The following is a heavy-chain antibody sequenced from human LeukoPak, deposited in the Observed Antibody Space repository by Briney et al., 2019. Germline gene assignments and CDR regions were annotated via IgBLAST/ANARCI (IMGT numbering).Heavy chain of an antibody. CDR2: IYTSGST. CDR1: GGSISSYY. CDR3: ARDHCCTNGAPIGP. V-gene: IGHV4-4*07. Sequence: SETLSLTCTVSGGSISSYYWSWIRQPAGKGLEWIGRIYTSGSTNYNPSLKSRVTMSVDTSKNPFSLKLSSVTAADTAVYYCARDHCCTNGAPIGPWGQGTLVTVSS. D-gene: IGHD2-8*01. J-gene: IGHJ5*02.